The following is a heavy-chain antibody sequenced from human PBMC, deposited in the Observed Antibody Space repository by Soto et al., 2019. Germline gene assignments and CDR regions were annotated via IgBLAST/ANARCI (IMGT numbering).Heavy chain of an antibody. CDR1: GYTFTSYS. D-gene: IGHD6-13*01. J-gene: IGHJ6*02. CDR3: ARDGSSSWFYYYYYGMDV. Sequence: ASVKVSCKASGYTFTSYSMHWVRQAPGQRLEWMGWINAGNGNTKYSQKFQGRVTITRDTSASTAYMELSSLRSEDTAVYYCARDGSSSWFYYYYYGMDVWGQGTTVTVSS. V-gene: IGHV1-3*01. CDR2: INAGNGNT.